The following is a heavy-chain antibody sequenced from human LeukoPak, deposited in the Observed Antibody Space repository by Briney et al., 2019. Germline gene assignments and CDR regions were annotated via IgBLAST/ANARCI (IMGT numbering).Heavy chain of an antibody. Sequence: GGSLRLSCAASGLTFSSYSMNWVRQAPGKGLEWVSSISSSSSYIYYADSVKGRFTISRDNAKNSLYLQMNSLRAEDTAVYYCARDHKVDTAMVYYYYYGMDVWGKGTTVTVSS. D-gene: IGHD5-18*01. V-gene: IGHV3-21*01. CDR2: ISSSSSYI. CDR3: ARDHKVDTAMVYYYYYGMDV. CDR1: GLTFSSYS. J-gene: IGHJ6*04.